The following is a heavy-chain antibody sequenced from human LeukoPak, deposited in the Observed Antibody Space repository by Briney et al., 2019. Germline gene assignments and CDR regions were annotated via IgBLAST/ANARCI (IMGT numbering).Heavy chain of an antibody. CDR2: IYHSGNT. CDR3: ARESKYFYESGVYFYSTASDY. V-gene: IGHV4-38-2*02. CDR1: GYAISGGYY. Sequence: SETLSLTCNVSGYAISGGYYWGWIRQPPGKGLEWIGSIYHSGNTLYNPSLKSRVTISVDTSKNRFSLELTSVTAADTAVYYCARESKYFYESGVYFYSTASDYWGQGTLVTVSS. J-gene: IGHJ4*02. D-gene: IGHD3-22*01.